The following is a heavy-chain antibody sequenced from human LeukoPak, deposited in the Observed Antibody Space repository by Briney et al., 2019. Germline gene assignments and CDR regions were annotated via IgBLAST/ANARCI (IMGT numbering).Heavy chain of an antibody. CDR3: ARDQVPGYYYMDV. CDR1: GYTFTGYY. Sequence: ASVKVSCKASGYTFTGYYLHWVRQAPGQGLEWMGWINPNSGGTNYAKKFQGRVTLTRDTSISTAYMELSRLRSDDTAVYYCARDQVPGYYYMDVWGKGTTVTVSS. CDR2: INPNSGGT. V-gene: IGHV1-2*02. D-gene: IGHD2-2*01. J-gene: IGHJ6*03.